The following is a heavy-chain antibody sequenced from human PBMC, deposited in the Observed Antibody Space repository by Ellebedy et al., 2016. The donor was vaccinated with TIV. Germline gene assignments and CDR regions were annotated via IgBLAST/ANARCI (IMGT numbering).Heavy chain of an antibody. J-gene: IGHJ2*01. Sequence: PGGSLRLSCAASGFTFSDSHMSWIRQAPGKGLEWVSYVTSSGGNNYYPDSVKGRFTISRDTAKNTLFLQMNSLRAGDTAIYYCARGPNQYKYETSGSSTGGFDLWGRGTLVTVSS. V-gene: IGHV3-11*01. D-gene: IGHD3-22*01. CDR3: ARGPNQYKYETSGSSTGGFDL. CDR1: GFTFSDSH. CDR2: VTSSGGNN.